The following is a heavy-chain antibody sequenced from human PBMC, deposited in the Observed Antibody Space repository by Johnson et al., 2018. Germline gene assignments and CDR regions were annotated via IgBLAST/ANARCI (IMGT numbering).Heavy chain of an antibody. CDR2: INPSGGST. CDR1: GYTFTSYY. Sequence: VQLVESGAEVKKPGASVKVSCKASGYTFTSYYMHWVRQAPGQGLEWMGIINPSGGSTSYAQKFQGRVTMTRDTSTSTVYMELSSLRSEDTAVYYCGRRFLLEPRGLPQRGGMDGGGKGTTVTVSA. V-gene: IGHV1-46*01. J-gene: IGHJ6*04. D-gene: IGHD1-14*01. CDR3: GRRFLLEPRGLPQRGGMDG.